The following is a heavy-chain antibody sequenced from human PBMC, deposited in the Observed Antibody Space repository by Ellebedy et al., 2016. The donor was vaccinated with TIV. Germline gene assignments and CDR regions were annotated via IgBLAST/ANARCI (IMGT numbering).Heavy chain of an antibody. V-gene: IGHV1-2*02. CDR3: AREGYSYGYPTDY. J-gene: IGHJ4*02. D-gene: IGHD5-18*01. Sequence: ASVKVSCXASGYTFTGYYMHWVRQAPGQGLEWMGWINPNSGGTNYAQKLQGRVTMTTDTSTSTAYMELRSLRSDDTAVYYCAREGYSYGYPTDYWGQGTLVTVSS. CDR2: INPNSGGT. CDR1: GYTFTGYY.